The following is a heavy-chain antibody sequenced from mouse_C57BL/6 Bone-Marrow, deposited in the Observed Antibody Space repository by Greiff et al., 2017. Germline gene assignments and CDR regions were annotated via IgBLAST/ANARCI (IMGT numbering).Heavy chain of an antibody. V-gene: IGHV1-81*01. J-gene: IGHJ1*03. CDR2: IYPRSGNT. CDR3: AREGDCHWYFDV. Sequence: VQLQQSGAELARPGASVKLSCKASGYTFTSYGISWVKQRTGQGLEWIGEIYPRSGNTYYNEKFKGKVTLTADNSSSTAYMELRSLTSEDSAVYFCAREGDCHWYFDVWGTGPTVTVSS. CDR1: GYTFTSYG.